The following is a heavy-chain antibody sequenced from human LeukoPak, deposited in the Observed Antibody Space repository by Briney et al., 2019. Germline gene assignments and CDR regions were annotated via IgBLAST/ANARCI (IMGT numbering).Heavy chain of an antibody. D-gene: IGHD1-7*01. V-gene: IGHV4-59*02. CDR3: ARTRTYLDY. Sequence: PSETLSLTCIVSGGSVSGYYWSWIRQPPGRGLEWIGYISDTGTSIYNPSLKNRLSMLVDTSKNHFYLNLTSVTAADTAIYYCARTRTYLDYWGQGALVTVSS. CDR2: ISDTGTS. CDR1: GGSVSGYY. J-gene: IGHJ4*02.